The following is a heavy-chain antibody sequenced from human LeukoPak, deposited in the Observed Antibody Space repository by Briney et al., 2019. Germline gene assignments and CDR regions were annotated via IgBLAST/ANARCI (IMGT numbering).Heavy chain of an antibody. CDR2: ISSSSGTI. Sequence: GGSLRLSCAASGFTFSSYSMNWVRQAPGKGLEWVSYISSSSGTIYYADSVRGRFTVSRDNAKNSLYLQMNSLRDEDTAVYYCARVWHCTSTSCYDYWGQGTLVTVSS. D-gene: IGHD2-2*01. CDR3: ARVWHCTSTSCYDY. CDR1: GFTFSSYS. V-gene: IGHV3-48*02. J-gene: IGHJ4*02.